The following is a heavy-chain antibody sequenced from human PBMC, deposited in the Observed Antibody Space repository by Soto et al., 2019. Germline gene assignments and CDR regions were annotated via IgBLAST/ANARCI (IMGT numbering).Heavy chain of an antibody. V-gene: IGHV1-69*13. D-gene: IGHD3-16*01. CDR2: IIPVFGTT. CDR3: ARGGGPYVWSNEF. CDR1: GGLFSSFA. Sequence: GASVKVSCKDSGGLFSSFAISWVRQAPGQGLEWMGGIIPVFGTTNYAQKFQGRVTITADESTNTAYMELSSLTSDDTAMYYCARGGGPYVWSNEFWGHGTQVTVSS. J-gene: IGHJ4*01.